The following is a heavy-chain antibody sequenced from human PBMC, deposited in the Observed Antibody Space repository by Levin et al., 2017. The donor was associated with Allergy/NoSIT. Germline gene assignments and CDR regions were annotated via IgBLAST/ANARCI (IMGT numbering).Heavy chain of an antibody. V-gene: IGHV3-23*01. J-gene: IGHJ4*02. Sequence: PGGSLRFSCAVSGFSFDTSGMSWVRQAPGKGLEWVSTINGGGGTTYYADSVKGRFTISRDNSKNTLYLRMNILRAEDTAVYYCARDRYDGMPTGFDYWGQGTLVTVSS. CDR1: GFSFDTSG. CDR3: ARDRYDGMPTGFDY. D-gene: IGHD2-2*01. CDR2: INGGGGTT.